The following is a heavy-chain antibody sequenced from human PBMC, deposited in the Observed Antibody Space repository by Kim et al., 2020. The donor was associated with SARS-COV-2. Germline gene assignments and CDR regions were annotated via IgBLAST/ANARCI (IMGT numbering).Heavy chain of an antibody. CDR3: ARLPHVSSGYVDC. D-gene: IGHD3-22*01. J-gene: IGHJ4*02. CDR2: VYHSGTT. V-gene: IGHV4-39*01. CDR1: GGSISSSFNY. Sequence: SETLSLTCAVTGGSISSSFNYWGWIRQPPGKGLEGIGRVYHSGTTYDSPSLKSRVTVSVDTSKNEFSLKVTSVTAADTAVYFCARLPHVSSGYVDCWGQGVLVTVSS.